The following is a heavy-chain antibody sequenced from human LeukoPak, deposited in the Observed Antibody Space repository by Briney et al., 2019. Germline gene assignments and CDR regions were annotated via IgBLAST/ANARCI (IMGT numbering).Heavy chain of an antibody. CDR3: ARGRSSSGDWAKRHATQSYYYYGMDV. CDR1: GGSFSGYY. Sequence: PSETLSLTCAVYGGSFSGYYWSWIRQPPRKGLEWIGEINHIGSTNYNPSLKSRVTISVDTSKNQFSLKLSSVTAADTAVYYCARGRSSSGDWAKRHATQSYYYYGMDVWGQGTTVTVSS. J-gene: IGHJ6*02. D-gene: IGHD6-19*01. CDR2: INHIGST. V-gene: IGHV4-34*01.